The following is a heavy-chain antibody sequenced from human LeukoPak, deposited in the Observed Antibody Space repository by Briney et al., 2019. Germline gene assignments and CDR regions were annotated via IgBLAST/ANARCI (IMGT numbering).Heavy chain of an antibody. CDR3: ARELRGWSRYNWFDP. J-gene: IGHJ5*02. Sequence: GGSLRLSCAASGFTFSSYAMHWVRQAPGKGLEWVAVISYDGSNKYYADSVKGRFTISRDNSKNTLYLQMNSLRDEDTAVYYCARELRGWSRYNWFDPWGQGTLVTVSS. CDR1: GFTFSSYA. CDR2: ISYDGSNK. D-gene: IGHD6-19*01. V-gene: IGHV3-30-3*01.